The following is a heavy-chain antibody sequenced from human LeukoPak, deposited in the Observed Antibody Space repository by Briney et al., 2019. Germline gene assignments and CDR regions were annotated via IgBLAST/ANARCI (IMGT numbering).Heavy chain of an antibody. CDR1: GYTFTSYG. V-gene: IGHV1-18*01. CDR2: ISAYNGNT. J-gene: IGHJ6*02. Sequence: ASVKVSCKASGYTFTSYGISWVRQAPGQGLEWMGWISAYNGNTNYAQKLQGRVTMTTDTSTRTAYMALRSLRDDDTAVYYCEXXXXLXYFXXXYEXSYYYYYGMDVWGQGTTVTVSS. CDR3: EXXXXLXYFXXXYEXSYYYYYGMDV. D-gene: IGHD3-9*01.